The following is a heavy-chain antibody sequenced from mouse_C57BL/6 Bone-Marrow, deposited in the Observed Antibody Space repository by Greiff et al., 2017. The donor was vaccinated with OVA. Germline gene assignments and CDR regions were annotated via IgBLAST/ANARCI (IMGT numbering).Heavy chain of an antibody. D-gene: IGHD2-4*01. V-gene: IGHV5-2*01. CDR2: INRDGGST. Sequence: EVQVVESGGGLVQPGASLKLSCESTDYEFPSHDMSWVRKTPEKRLELVAAINRDGGSTYYPDTMERRFIITRDNTKKTLYLQMSSLRSEDTALYYCAIYYDYGGYWGQGTTLTVSS. CDR3: AIYYDYGGY. J-gene: IGHJ2*01. CDR1: DYEFPSHD.